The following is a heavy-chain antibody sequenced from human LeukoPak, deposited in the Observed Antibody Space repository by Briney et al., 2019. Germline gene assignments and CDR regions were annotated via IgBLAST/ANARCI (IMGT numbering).Heavy chain of an antibody. D-gene: IGHD2-2*01. CDR2: ISGGGGST. V-gene: IGHV3-23*01. CDR3: ATGDCGSTSCYFLY. Sequence: GGSLRLSCAASGFTFSSYAMSWVRQAPGKGLERVSAISGGGGSTYYADSVKGRFTISRDNSKNTLYLQMNSLSAEDTAVYYCATGDCGSTSCYFLYWGQGTLVAVSS. J-gene: IGHJ4*02. CDR1: GFTFSSYA.